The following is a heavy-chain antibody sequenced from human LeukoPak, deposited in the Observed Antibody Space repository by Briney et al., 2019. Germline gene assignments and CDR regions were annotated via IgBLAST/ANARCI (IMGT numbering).Heavy chain of an antibody. CDR2: SSGSGGNT. D-gene: IGHD2-2*01. CDR3: AKDGTWCSSTSCYAGD. CDR1: GFTFSSYA. Sequence: GGSLRLSCAASGFTFSSYAMSWVRQAPGKGLEWVSTSSGSGGNTYYADSVKGRFTISRDNSKNTLYLQMNSLRAEDTAVFYCAKDGTWCSSTSCYAGDWAQGTLVAVSS. J-gene: IGHJ4*02. V-gene: IGHV3-23*01.